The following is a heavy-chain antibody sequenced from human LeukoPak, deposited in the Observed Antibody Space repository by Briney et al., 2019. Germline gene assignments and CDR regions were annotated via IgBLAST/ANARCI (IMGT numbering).Heavy chain of an antibody. CDR3: ARVVLRGYYYDRTYCFDY. V-gene: IGHV1-69*13. CDR1: GGTFSNYA. D-gene: IGHD3-22*01. CDR2: IIPIFGKA. J-gene: IGHJ4*02. Sequence: ASVKVSCKASGGTFSNYAINWVRQAPGQGLEWMGGIIPIFGKANYAQKFQGRVTITADESTSTAYMELSSLRSEDTAVYYCARVVLRGYYYDRTYCFDYWGQGTLVTVSS.